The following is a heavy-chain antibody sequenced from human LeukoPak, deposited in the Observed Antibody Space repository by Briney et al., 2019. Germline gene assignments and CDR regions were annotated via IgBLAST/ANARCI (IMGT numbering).Heavy chain of an antibody. CDR3: ARVGRDFWSGYYFDY. Sequence: PSETLSLTCTVSGGSVSGYYWSWIRQPPGKGLEWIGYIYYSGSTNYNPSLKSRVTISVDTSKNQFSLKLSSVTAADTAVYYCARVGRDFWSGYYFDYWGQGTLVTVSS. J-gene: IGHJ4*02. D-gene: IGHD3-3*01. CDR2: IYYSGST. CDR1: GGSVSGYY. V-gene: IGHV4-59*02.